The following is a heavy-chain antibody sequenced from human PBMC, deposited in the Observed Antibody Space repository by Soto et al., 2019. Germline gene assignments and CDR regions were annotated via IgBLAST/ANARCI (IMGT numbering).Heavy chain of an antibody. CDR1: GYTFTGYY. D-gene: IGHD3-3*01. Sequence: ASVKVSCKASGYTFTGYYMHWVRQAPGQGLEWMGWINPNSGGTNYAQKSQGRVTMTRDTSISTAYMELSRLRSDDTAVYYCARDRVLRFLEWSRLLAGNYGMDVWGQGTTVTVYS. J-gene: IGHJ6*02. CDR3: ARDRVLRFLEWSRLLAGNYGMDV. V-gene: IGHV1-2*02. CDR2: INPNSGGT.